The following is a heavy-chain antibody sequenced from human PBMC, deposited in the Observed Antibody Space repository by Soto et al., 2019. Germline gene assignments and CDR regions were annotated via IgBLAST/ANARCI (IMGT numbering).Heavy chain of an antibody. D-gene: IGHD3-3*01. V-gene: IGHV3-74*01. CDR2: INSDGSST. CDR3: AREAVVLRFLEWFPHGGAGMDV. CDR1: GFTFSSYW. J-gene: IGHJ6*02. Sequence: PGVSLRLSCSASGFTFSSYWMHWVRQAPGKGLVWVSRINSDGSSTSYADSVKGRFTISRDNAKNTLYLQMNSLRAEDTAVYYCAREAVVLRFLEWFPHGGAGMDVWGQGTTVTAS.